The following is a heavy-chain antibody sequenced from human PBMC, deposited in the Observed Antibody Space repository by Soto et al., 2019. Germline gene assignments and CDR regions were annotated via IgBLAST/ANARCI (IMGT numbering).Heavy chain of an antibody. CDR2: ISYDGSNK. CDR1: VFTFSSYG. CDR3: AKDLAVDCSGGSCYNYFDY. V-gene: IGHV3-30*18. D-gene: IGHD2-15*01. Sequence: QVQLVESGGGVVQPGRSLRLSCAASVFTFSSYGMHWVRQAPGKGLEWVAVISYDGSNKYYADSVKGRFTISRDNSKNTLYLQMNSLRAEDTAVYYCAKDLAVDCSGGSCYNYFDYWGQGTLVTVSS. J-gene: IGHJ4*02.